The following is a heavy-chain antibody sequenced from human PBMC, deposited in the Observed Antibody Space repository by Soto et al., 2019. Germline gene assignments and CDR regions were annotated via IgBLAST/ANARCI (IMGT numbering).Heavy chain of an antibody. V-gene: IGHV1-8*01. CDR3: ARGLYSSSWYLTDDAFDI. Sequence: ASVKVSCKASGYTFTSYDINWVRQATGQGHEWMGWMNPNSGNTGYAQKFQGRVTMTRNTSISTAYMELSSLRSEDTAVYYCARGLYSSSWYLTDDAFDIWGQGTMVTVSS. CDR1: GYTFTSYD. D-gene: IGHD6-13*01. J-gene: IGHJ3*02. CDR2: MNPNSGNT.